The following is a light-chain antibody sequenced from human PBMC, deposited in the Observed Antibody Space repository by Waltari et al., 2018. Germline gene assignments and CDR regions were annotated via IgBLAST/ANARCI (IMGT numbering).Light chain of an antibody. CDR1: QSVSVN. V-gene: IGKV3-15*01. J-gene: IGKJ1*01. CDR2: GAS. CDR3: QQYNSWPQT. Sequence: ETVLTQSPVILPVSPGERATLSCRASQSVSVNLAWYQQKPGQSPRLLLSGASTRATGIPARFSGSGSGTDFTLTIGSLQSEDFAVYYCQQYNSWPQTFGQGTKVEIK.